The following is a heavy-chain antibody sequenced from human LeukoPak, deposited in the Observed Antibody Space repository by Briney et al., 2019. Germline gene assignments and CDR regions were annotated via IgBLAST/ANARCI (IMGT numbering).Heavy chain of an antibody. CDR3: ARDRGVVVVVAAFRDAFDI. CDR2: IYYSGST. Sequence: PSETLSLTCTVSGGSISSSSYYWGWIRQPPGKGLEWIGSIYYSGSTYYNPSLKSRVTISVDTSKNQFSLKLSSVTAADTAVYYCARDRGVVVVVAAFRDAFDIWGQGTMVTVSS. V-gene: IGHV4-39*07. J-gene: IGHJ3*02. D-gene: IGHD2-15*01. CDR1: GGSISSSSYY.